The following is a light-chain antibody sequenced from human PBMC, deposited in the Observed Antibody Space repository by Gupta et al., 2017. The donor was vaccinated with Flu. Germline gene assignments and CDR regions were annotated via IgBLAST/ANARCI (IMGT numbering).Light chain of an antibody. J-gene: IGLJ2*01. CDR1: NIGGRS. Sequence: SSVLTQPPSVSVAPGKTASITCGGDNIGGRSVHWYQQRPGQAPGLVVYDDTDRPSGIPERFSGSNSGNTATLTISRAAAGDEADYFCQVWDTLTDHPAVFGGGTKLTVL. CDR2: DDT. CDR3: QVWDTLTDHPAV. V-gene: IGLV3-21*03.